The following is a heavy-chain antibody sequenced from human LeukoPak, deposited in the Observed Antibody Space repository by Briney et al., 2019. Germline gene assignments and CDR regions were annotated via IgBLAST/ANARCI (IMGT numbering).Heavy chain of an antibody. Sequence: PGGSLRLSCAASGFTFSSYVMSWVRQAPGKGLEWVSVISGSGGTTYYADSVKGRFTISRDNSKNTLYLQMNSLRAEDTAVYYCARSGYGGNSLGGPDFDYWGQGTLVTVSS. CDR3: ARSGYGGNSLGGPDFDY. CDR2: ISGSGGTT. D-gene: IGHD4-23*01. CDR1: GFTFSSYV. J-gene: IGHJ4*02. V-gene: IGHV3-23*01.